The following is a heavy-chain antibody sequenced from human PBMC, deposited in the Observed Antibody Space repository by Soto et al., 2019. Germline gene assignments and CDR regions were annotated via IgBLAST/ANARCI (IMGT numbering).Heavy chain of an antibody. CDR1: GGSFSGYY. D-gene: IGHD6-13*01. Sequence: SETLSLTCAVYGGSFSGYYWSWIRQPPGKGLEWIGEINHSGSTNYNPSLKSRVTISVDTSKNQFSLKLSSVTAADTAVYYCARVRRYSRSWYYSNGMDVWGQGTTVTVSS. V-gene: IGHV4-34*01. CDR3: ARVRRYSRSWYYSNGMDV. J-gene: IGHJ6*02. CDR2: INHSGST.